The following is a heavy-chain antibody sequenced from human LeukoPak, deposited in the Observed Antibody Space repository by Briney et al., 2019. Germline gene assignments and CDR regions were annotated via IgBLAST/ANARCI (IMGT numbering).Heavy chain of an antibody. CDR1: GYTFTSYD. V-gene: IGHV1-8*03. CDR3: ARGSEEYAFDI. Sequence: ASVKVSCKASGYTFTSYDINWVRQATGQGLEWMGWMNPNSGNTGYAQKFQGGVTITRNTSISTAYMELSSLRSEDTAVYYCARGSEEYAFDIWGQGTMVTVSS. J-gene: IGHJ3*02. D-gene: IGHD2/OR15-2a*01. CDR2: MNPNSGNT.